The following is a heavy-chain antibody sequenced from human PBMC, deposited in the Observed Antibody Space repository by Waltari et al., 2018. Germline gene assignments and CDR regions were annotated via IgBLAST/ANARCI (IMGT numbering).Heavy chain of an antibody. D-gene: IGHD6-19*01. CDR2: LVRSGFGT. Sequence: DVRLSESGGGLAQPGGSLRLSCVASEFTLSNSAMSWVRQAPGKGLDWVSALVRSGFGTHYADSVKGRFAISRDNAKNTLYLQMNSLRAEDTAVYYCAKCEMYDIGWCAFFRYWGQGTLVTVSS. J-gene: IGHJ4*02. V-gene: IGHV3-23*01. CDR3: AKCEMYDIGWCAFFRY. CDR1: EFTLSNSA.